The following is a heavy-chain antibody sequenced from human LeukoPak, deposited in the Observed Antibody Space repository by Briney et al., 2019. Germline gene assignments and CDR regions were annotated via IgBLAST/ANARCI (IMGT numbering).Heavy chain of an antibody. CDR2: IKQDGSEK. CDR1: GFTFSSYW. Sequence: GSLRLSCAASGFTFSSYWMSWVRQAPGKGLEWVANIKQDGSEKYYVDSVKGRFTISRDNAKNSLYLQMNSLRAEDTAVYYCARGGAYSGSYGAYYYFDYWGQGTLVTVSS. CDR3: ARGGAYSGSYGAYYYFDY. D-gene: IGHD1-26*01. J-gene: IGHJ4*02. V-gene: IGHV3-7*03.